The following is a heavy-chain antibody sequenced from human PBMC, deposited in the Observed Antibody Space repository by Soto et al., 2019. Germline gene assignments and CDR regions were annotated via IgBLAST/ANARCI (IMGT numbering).Heavy chain of an antibody. V-gene: IGHV4-59*01. CDR2: LYHGGST. J-gene: IGHJ4*02. Sequence: SETLSLTCTVSGDPISGYWSWIRQPPGKGLDWIGYLYHGGSTNYNPSLKNRFTISRDNSKNTLYLQMNSLRAEDTAVYYCAKAPGDGYNYLDYWGQGTLVTVS. CDR1: GDPISGY. D-gene: IGHD5-12*01. CDR3: AKAPGDGYNYLDY.